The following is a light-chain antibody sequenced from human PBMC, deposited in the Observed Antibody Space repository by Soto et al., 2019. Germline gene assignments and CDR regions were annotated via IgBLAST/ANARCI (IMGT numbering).Light chain of an antibody. CDR2: GAS. J-gene: IGKJ1*01. V-gene: IGKV3-20*01. Sequence: EIVLTQSPGTLSLSPGERATLSCRASQSVSSSYLAWYQQKPGQAPRLLIYGASSRAAGIPDGFSGRGSGTDFTRTISRLEPEDFAVYYCQQYGISTRQKFGQGTKVEIK. CDR3: QQYGISTRQK. CDR1: QSVSSSY.